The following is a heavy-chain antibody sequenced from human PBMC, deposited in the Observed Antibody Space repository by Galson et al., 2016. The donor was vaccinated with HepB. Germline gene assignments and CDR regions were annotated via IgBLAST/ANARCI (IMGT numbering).Heavy chain of an antibody. CDR2: IFHTGRP. J-gene: IGHJ3*02. D-gene: IGHD4-23*01. Sequence: SETLSLTCTVSGGSSSSFYWSWIRQPPGKRLEWIGHIFHTGRPTYTRSLKGRVTISVDTSKNQVSLKLSSVTAADTALYYCARQTSVLTGSAFGIWGQGTMVTVSS. CDR3: ARQTSVLTGSAFGI. CDR1: GGSSSSFY. V-gene: IGHV4-59*08.